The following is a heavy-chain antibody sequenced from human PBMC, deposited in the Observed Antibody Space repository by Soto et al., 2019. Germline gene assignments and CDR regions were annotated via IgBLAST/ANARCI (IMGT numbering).Heavy chain of an antibody. Sequence: LGESLKISCKGSGYSFTSYWIGWVRQMPGKGLEWMGRIDPSDSYTNYSPSFQGHVTISADKSISTAYLQWSSLKASDTAMYYCAIFVAAAGGLFDPRGRGTLVNVSS. CDR3: AIFVAAAGGLFDP. CDR1: GYSFTSYW. CDR2: IDPSDSYT. J-gene: IGHJ5*02. V-gene: IGHV5-10-1*01. D-gene: IGHD6-13*01.